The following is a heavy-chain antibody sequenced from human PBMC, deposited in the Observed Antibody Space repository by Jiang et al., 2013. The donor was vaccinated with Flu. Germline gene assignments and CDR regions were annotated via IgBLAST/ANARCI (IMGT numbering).Heavy chain of an antibody. CDR3: ARASGYCSGGSCYGYYYYGMDV. CDR1: FSGYY. Sequence: FSGYYWSWIRQPPGKWLEWIGEINHSGSTNYNPSLKSRVTISVDTSKNQFSLKLSSVTAADTAVYYCARASGYCSGGSCYGYYYYGMDVWGQGTTVTVSS. D-gene: IGHD2-15*01. CDR2: INHSGST. J-gene: IGHJ6*02. V-gene: IGHV4-34*01.